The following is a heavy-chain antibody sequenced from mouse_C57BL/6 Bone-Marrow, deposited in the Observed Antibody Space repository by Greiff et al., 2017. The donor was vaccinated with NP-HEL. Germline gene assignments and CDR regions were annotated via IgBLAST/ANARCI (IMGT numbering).Heavy chain of an antibody. V-gene: IGHV3-1*01. CDR1: GYSITSGYD. J-gene: IGHJ3*01. CDR3: AREDDGYYSFAY. CDR2: ISYSGST. D-gene: IGHD2-3*01. Sequence: EVQRVESGPGMVKPSQSLSLTCTVTGYSITSGYDWHWIRHFPGNKLEWMGYISYSGSTNYNPSLKSRISITHDTSKNHFFLKLNSVTTEETATYYCAREDDGYYSFAYWGQGTLVTVSA.